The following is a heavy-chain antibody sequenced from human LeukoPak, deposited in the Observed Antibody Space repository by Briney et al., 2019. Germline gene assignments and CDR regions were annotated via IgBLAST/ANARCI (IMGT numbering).Heavy chain of an antibody. D-gene: IGHD3-22*01. CDR3: AREGDYYDSSGFDY. CDR2: ITYRSTYI. V-gene: IGHV3-21*01. CDR1: GFTFSSYS. Sequence: GGSLRLSCAASGFTFSSYSMNWVRQAPGKGLEWVSSITYRSTYIYYADSVKGRFTISRDNAKNSLYLQMNSLRADDTAVYYCAREGDYYDSSGFDYWGQGTLVTVSS. J-gene: IGHJ4*02.